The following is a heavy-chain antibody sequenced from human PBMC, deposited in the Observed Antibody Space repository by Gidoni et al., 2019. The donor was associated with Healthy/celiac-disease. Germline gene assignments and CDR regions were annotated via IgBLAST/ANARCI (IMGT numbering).Heavy chain of an antibody. V-gene: IGHV4-59*08. CDR2: SYYSGST. CDR3: ARHAAYYDFWSGYYYFDY. CDR1: GGSISSYY. Sequence: QVQLQESGPGLVKPSETLSLTCTVSGGSISSYYWSWIRQPPGKGLEWIGYSYYSGSTNYNPSLKSRVTISVDTSKNQCSLKLSSVTAADTAVYYCARHAAYYDFWSGYYYFDYWGQGTLVTVSS. J-gene: IGHJ4*02. D-gene: IGHD3-3*01.